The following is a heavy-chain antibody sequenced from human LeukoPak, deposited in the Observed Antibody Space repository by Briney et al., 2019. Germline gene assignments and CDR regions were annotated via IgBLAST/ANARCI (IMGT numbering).Heavy chain of an antibody. CDR1: GGTFSSYA. CDR2: IIPIFGTA. CDR3: ARGGGFEEVDQYFDY. D-gene: IGHD2-15*01. Sequence: SVTVSCKASGGTFSSYAFSWVRQAPGQGLEWMGGIIPIFGTADYAQKFQGRVTITTDESTSTAYMEVSSLRSEDTAMYYCARGGGFEEVDQYFDYWGQGTLVTVSS. J-gene: IGHJ4*02. V-gene: IGHV1-69*05.